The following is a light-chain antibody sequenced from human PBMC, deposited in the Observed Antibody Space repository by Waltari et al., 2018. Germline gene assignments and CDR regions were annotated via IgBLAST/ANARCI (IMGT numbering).Light chain of an antibody. J-gene: IGKJ1*01. V-gene: IGKV1-39*01. Sequence: DIQITQSPSSLSAFVGERVTITCRASQSIRSYLNWYQQKAGKAPQLLIYGASSLQSGVPSRFSGSGSGTDFTLTIRSLQPEDFATYYCQQRLNTPRTFGQGTKVEMK. CDR2: GAS. CDR3: QQRLNTPRT. CDR1: QSIRSY.